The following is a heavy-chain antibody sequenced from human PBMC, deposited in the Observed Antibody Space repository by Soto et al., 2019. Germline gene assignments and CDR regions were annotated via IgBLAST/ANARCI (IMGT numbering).Heavy chain of an antibody. CDR3: ARVSFNALLRFPFDL. CDR1: GYSFTSYD. Sequence: ASVKVSCKASGYSFTSYDVNWVRQASGQGLEWMGWMNPNSGSTVIAQKFQGRVTMPRDSSISTAYMELSSLRPDDSAIYYYARVSFNALLRFPFDLWGQGTEVTVSS. CDR2: MNPNSGST. V-gene: IGHV1-8*01. J-gene: IGHJ4*02. D-gene: IGHD5-12*01.